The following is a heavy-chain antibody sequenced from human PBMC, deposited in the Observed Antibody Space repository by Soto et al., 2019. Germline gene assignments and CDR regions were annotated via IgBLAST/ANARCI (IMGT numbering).Heavy chain of an antibody. V-gene: IGHV3-23*01. Sequence: VKLLESGGGSVPPGASARLSCITSGFLFDNYAMSWVSQSPARGLEWVAAIGGSGHATYYTPSVRGQFIISRDKSKKAVFMQMNNLSTEDTAIYYCARGRFFDASGGCANYWGLGTLVTVST. J-gene: IGHJ4*02. D-gene: IGHD3-3*01. CDR3: ARGRFFDASGGCANY. CDR2: IGGSGHAT. CDR1: GFLFDNYA.